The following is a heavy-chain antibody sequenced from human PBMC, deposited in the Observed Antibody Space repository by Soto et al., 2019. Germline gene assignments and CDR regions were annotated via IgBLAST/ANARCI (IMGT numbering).Heavy chain of an antibody. CDR3: ARQPVAPDGAYYYGMDV. V-gene: IGHV3-33*01. CDR2: IWYDGSNK. CDR1: GFTFSSYG. D-gene: IGHD3-10*01. J-gene: IGHJ6*02. Sequence: GGSLRLSCAASGFTFSSYGMHWVRQAPGKGLEWVAVIWYDGSNKYYADSVKGRFTISRDNSKNTLYLQMNSLRAEDTAVYYCARQPVAPDGAYYYGMDVWGQGTTVTVSS.